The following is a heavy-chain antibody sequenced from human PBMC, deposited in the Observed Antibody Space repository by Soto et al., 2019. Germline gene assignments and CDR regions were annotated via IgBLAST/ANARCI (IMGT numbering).Heavy chain of an antibody. CDR3: ARDPGYYASDGYFDY. CDR1: GFTFSDYY. J-gene: IGHJ4*02. D-gene: IGHD3-22*01. V-gene: IGHV3-11*01. Sequence: LRLSCAASGFTFSDYYMSWIRQAPGKGLEWISYISSGSSILYYADSVKGRFSISRDNAKNSLYLQMNSLRAEDTAVYYCARDPGYYASDGYFDYWGQGTLVTVSS. CDR2: ISSGSSIL.